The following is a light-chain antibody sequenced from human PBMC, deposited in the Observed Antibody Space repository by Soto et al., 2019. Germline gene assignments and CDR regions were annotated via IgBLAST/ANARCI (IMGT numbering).Light chain of an antibody. Sequence: DIQMTQSPSALSASVGDRVTITCRASQSIGSWLAWYQQRPGKAPKLLIYDVSGLESGVPSRFSGSGSGTEFTLTITSLQPDEFATYYCQQYNSYSWTFGQGTMLEI. CDR2: DVS. J-gene: IGKJ1*01. V-gene: IGKV1-5*01. CDR1: QSIGSW. CDR3: QQYNSYSWT.